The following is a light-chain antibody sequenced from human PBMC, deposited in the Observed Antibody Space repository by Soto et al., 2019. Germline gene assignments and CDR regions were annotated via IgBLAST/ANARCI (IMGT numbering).Light chain of an antibody. CDR2: GAS. CDR1: QSVSNSY. J-gene: IGKJ2*01. CDR3: QQYGDSPVT. Sequence: DIVLTQSPGTLSLSPGERATLSCRAGQSVSNSYLAWYQQKPGQAPRLLIFGASNRATGIPDRFSGSGSGTDFTLTISRLEPEYFAVSYCQQYGDSPVTFVQGTKVEI. V-gene: IGKV3-20*01.